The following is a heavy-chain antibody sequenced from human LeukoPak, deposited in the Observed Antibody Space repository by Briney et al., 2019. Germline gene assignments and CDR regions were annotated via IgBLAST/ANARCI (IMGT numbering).Heavy chain of an antibody. J-gene: IGHJ4*02. CDR2: INPNSGGT. CDR1: GYTFTGYY. CDR3: ARGRDYDFWSGYYTGGRFDY. V-gene: IGHV1-2*04. Sequence: GASVKVSCKASGYTFTGYYMHWVRQAPGQGLEWMGWINPNSGGTNYAKKFQGWVTMTRDTSISTAYMELSRLRSDDTAVYYCARGRDYDFWSGYYTGGRFDYWGQGALVTVSS. D-gene: IGHD3-3*01.